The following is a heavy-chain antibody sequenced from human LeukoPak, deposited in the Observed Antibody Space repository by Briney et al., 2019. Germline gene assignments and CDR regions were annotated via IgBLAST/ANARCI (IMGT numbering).Heavy chain of an antibody. Sequence: GSLRLSCAASGFTFISYSMNWVRQAPGKGLKWVTSISSTSGYIHYADSVKGRFTISRDNAKNSLYLQMNSLRAEDTAVYYCARDPTTYGSGSYYYYFDYWGQGTLVTVSS. CDR1: GFTFISYS. CDR3: ARDPTTYGSGSYYYYFDY. CDR2: ISSTSGYI. V-gene: IGHV3-21*01. J-gene: IGHJ4*02. D-gene: IGHD3-10*01.